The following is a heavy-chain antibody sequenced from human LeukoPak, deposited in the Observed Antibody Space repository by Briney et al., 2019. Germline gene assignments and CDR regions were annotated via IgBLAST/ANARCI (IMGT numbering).Heavy chain of an antibody. CDR2: IYYGGST. V-gene: IGHV4-39*01. CDR1: GGSISSYY. CDR3: ARSPGQWLLLGFDY. Sequence: SETLSLTCTVSGGSISSYYWSWIRQPPGKGLEWIGSIYYGGSTYYNPSLRSRVTISVDTSKNQFSLKLSSVTAADTAVYYCARSPGQWLLLGFDYWGQGTLVTVSS. J-gene: IGHJ4*02. D-gene: IGHD6-19*01.